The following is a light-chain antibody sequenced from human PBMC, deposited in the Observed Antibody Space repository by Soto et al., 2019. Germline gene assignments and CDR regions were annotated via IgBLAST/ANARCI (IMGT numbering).Light chain of an antibody. CDR1: QSVSGN. Sequence: EIVMTQSPATLSVSPGERATLSCRASQSVSGNSAWYQQKPGQAPRLLIYGASTRATGIPARFSGSGSGTEFTLTISSLQSEDFAVYYCQQYNNWPLFGQGTKVDIK. CDR2: GAS. V-gene: IGKV3-15*01. J-gene: IGKJ1*01. CDR3: QQYNNWPL.